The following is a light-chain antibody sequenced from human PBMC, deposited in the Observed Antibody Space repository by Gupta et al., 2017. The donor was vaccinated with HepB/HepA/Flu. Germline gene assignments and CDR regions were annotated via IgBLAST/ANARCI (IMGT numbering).Light chain of an antibody. J-gene: IGLJ2*01. CDR2: EVT. CDR3: CAYAGNSGLT. CDR1: NTDIGAYNL. Sequence: QSALTQPASASGLRGQPLTMSCTGTNTDIGAYNLVSWYQQLLGKAPTLIIYEVTKRPAGVADRFSGSKSGNTASLTISGLQAQDEAQYYCCAYAGNSGLTFGGGTRLTVL. V-gene: IGLV2-23*02.